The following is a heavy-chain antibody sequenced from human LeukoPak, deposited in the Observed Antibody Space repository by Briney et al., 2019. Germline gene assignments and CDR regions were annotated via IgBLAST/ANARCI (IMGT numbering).Heavy chain of an antibody. V-gene: IGHV3-23*01. D-gene: IGHD1-26*01. J-gene: IGHJ4*02. CDR1: GFTFTSYS. CDR3: AKGEKWDVTPFDY. Sequence: PGGSLRLSCAASGFTFTSYSMNWVRQAPGKGLDGVATISGGGCNTYYADSVKGRFTISRDNAKNTLYLQVNSLGAEDTAVYYGAKGEKWDVTPFDYWGQGTLVTVSS. CDR2: ISGGGCNT.